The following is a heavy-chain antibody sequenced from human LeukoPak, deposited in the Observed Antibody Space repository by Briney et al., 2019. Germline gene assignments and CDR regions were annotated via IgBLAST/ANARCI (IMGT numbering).Heavy chain of an antibody. CDR2: IIPIFGTA. CDR3: ARDNNSGSYSY. V-gene: IGHV1-69*05. J-gene: IGHJ4*02. CDR1: GGTFSSYA. Sequence: SVKVSCKASGGTFSSYAISWVRQTPGQGLEWMGGIIPIFGTANYAQKFQGRVTITTDESTSTAYMELSSLRSEDTAAYYCARDNNSGSYSYWGQGTLVTVSS. D-gene: IGHD1-26*01.